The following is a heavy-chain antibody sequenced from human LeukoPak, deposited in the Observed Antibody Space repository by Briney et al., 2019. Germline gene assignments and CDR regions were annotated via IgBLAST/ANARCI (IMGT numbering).Heavy chain of an antibody. D-gene: IGHD3-10*01. V-gene: IGHV3-74*01. J-gene: IGHJ4*02. Sequence: PSGGSLRLSCAASGFTFSAYWMHWVRQVPGKGLVWVSRINNDGTATFFADSVKGRFTISRDNAKNTLYLQMNSLRAEDTAVYYCARGRGLPGPLDYWGQGTLVTVSS. CDR3: ARGRGLPGPLDY. CDR2: INNDGTAT. CDR1: GFTFSAYW.